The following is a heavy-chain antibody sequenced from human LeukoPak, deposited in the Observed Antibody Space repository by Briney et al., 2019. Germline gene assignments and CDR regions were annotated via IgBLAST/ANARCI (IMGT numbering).Heavy chain of an antibody. CDR2: INHSGST. V-gene: IGHV4-34*01. J-gene: IGHJ4*02. CDR3: ARRNGQDIVSTFRRRYYFDY. D-gene: IGHD5/OR15-5a*01. CDR1: GGSFSGYY. Sequence: SETLSLTCAVYGGSFSGYYWSWIRQPPGKGLEWIGEINHSGSTNYNPSLKSRVTISINTSMNQFSLKLSSVTAADTAVYYCARRNGQDIVSTFRRRYYFDYWGQGTLVTVSS.